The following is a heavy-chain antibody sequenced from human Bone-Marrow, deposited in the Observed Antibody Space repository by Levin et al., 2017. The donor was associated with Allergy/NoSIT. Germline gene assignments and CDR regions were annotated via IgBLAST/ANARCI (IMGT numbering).Heavy chain of an antibody. J-gene: IGHJ4*02. CDR3: VKDLEPYGSGRVRRGDY. V-gene: IGHV3-23*01. Sequence: SCAASGFTFSNLPMSWVRQAPGKGLEWVSAISGTGYTTYYADSVKGRFTISRDNSKNTLYLQMNGLRPEDTAVYYCVKDLEPYGSGRVRRGDYWGQGTLVTVSS. CDR2: ISGTGYTT. CDR1: GFTFSNLP. D-gene: IGHD3-10*01.